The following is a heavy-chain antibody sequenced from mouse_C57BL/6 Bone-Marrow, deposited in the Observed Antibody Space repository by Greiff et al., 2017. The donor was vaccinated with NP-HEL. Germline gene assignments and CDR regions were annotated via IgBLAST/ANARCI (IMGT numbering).Heavy chain of an antibody. CDR3: VRNYYGSSGDYYAMDY. Sequence: EVQLVESGGGLVQPKGSLKLSCAASGFTFNTYAMHWVRQAPGKGLEWVARIRSKSSNYATYYADSVKDRFTISRDDSQSMLYLQMNNLKTEDTAMYYCVRNYYGSSGDYYAMDYWGQGTSVTVSS. D-gene: IGHD1-1*01. V-gene: IGHV10-3*01. CDR1: GFTFNTYA. J-gene: IGHJ4*01. CDR2: IRSKSSNYAT.